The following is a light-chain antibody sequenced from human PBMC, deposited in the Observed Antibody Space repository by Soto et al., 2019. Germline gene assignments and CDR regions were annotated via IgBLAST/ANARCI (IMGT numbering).Light chain of an antibody. CDR1: RSIGSN. J-gene: IGKJ4*01. CDR2: GAS. V-gene: IGKV3-15*01. Sequence: EIVMTQSPATLSVSPGESATLSCRASRSIGSNLAWYQQKPGQPPRLLMYGASTRATGVPARLSGSGSGTEFTLTNSRLQSEDFAIDYCQQFDDWPLTFGGGTKADIK. CDR3: QQFDDWPLT.